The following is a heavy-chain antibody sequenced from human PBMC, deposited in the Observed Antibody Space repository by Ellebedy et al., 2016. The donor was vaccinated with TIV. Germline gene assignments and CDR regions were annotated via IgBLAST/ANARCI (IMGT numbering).Heavy chain of an antibody. CDR3: ARAWRDGYNFPLGDY. Sequence: AASVKVSCKASGYTFTSSGISWVRQAPGQGLEWMGWISAYNGNTNYAQKLQGRVTMTTDTPTSTAYMEPRSLRSDDTAVYYCARAWRDGYNFPLGDYWGQGTLVTVSS. J-gene: IGHJ4*02. CDR2: ISAYNGNT. V-gene: IGHV1-18*01. CDR1: GYTFTSSG. D-gene: IGHD5-24*01.